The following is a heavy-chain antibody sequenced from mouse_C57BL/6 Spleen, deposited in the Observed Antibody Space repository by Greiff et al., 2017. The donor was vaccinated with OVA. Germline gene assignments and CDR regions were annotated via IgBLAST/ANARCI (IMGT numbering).Heavy chain of an antibody. V-gene: IGHV1-62-2*01. Sequence: QVQLQQPGAELVKPGASVKLSCKASGYTFTEYSIHWVKQRSGQGLEWIGWFYPGSGSIKYNEKFKDKATLTADKSSSTAYMQLSSVTSDDSAVYFCARHERPSDSNYDYAMDYWGKGTSVTVSS. CDR1: GYTFTEYS. CDR2: FYPGSGSI. CDR3: ARHERPSDSNYDYAMDY. J-gene: IGHJ4*01. D-gene: IGHD2-5*01.